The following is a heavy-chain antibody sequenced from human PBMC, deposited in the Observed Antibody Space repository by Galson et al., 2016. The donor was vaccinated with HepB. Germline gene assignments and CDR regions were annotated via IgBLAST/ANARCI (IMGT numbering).Heavy chain of an antibody. Sequence: SLRLSCAASGFTFSSYWMSWVRQAPGKGLEWVANIQQDGSEKNYVDSVKGRFTISRDNAKNSLYVQMNSLRAEDTAVYYCVRGSWFFDFWGQGTLVTVSS. CDR2: IQQDGSEK. CDR3: VRGSWFFDF. CDR1: GFTFSSYW. D-gene: IGHD6-13*01. J-gene: IGHJ4*02. V-gene: IGHV3-7*01.